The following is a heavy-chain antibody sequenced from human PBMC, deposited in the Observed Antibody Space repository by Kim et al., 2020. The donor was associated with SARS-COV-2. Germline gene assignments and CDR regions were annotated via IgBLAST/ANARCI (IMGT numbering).Heavy chain of an antibody. V-gene: IGHV3-30*02. CDR3: AKDRWSRGSGSYDY. Sequence: DSVKGRFTISRDNSKNTLYLQMNSLRAEDTAVYYCAKDRWSRGSGSYDYWGQGTLVTVSS. J-gene: IGHJ4*02. D-gene: IGHD3-10*01.